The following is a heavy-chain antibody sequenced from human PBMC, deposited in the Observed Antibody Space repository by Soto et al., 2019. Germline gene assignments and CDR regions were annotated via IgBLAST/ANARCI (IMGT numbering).Heavy chain of an antibody. V-gene: IGHV4-59*01. J-gene: IGHJ4*02. CDR3: AREVGATILDY. CDR2: IYYSGST. D-gene: IGHD1-26*01. Sequence: SETLSLTCTVSGGSISSYYWSWIRQPPGKGLEWIGYIYYSGSTNYNPSLKSRVTISVDTSKNQFSLKLSSVTAADRAVYYCAREVGATILDYWGQGTLVTVSS. CDR1: GGSISSYY.